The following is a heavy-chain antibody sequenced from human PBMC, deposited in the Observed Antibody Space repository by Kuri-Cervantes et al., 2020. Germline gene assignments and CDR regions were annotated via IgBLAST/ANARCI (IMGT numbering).Heavy chain of an antibody. CDR2: IYYSGST. CDR1: GGSISSYY. V-gene: IGHV4-59*01. Sequence: SETLSLTCTVSGGSISSYYWSWIRQPPGKGLEWIGYIYYSGSTNYNPSLKSRVTISVDTSKNQFSLKLSSVTAADTAVYYCARVRRDIVATRLKSDAFDIWGQGTMVTVSS. CDR3: ARVRRDIVATRLKSDAFDI. D-gene: IGHD5-12*01. J-gene: IGHJ3*02.